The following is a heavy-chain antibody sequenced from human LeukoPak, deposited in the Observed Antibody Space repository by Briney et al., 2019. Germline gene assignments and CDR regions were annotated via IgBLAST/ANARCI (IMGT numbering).Heavy chain of an antibody. J-gene: IGHJ4*02. Sequence: PSETLSLTCTVSGRSITSYYWSWLRQPAGKGLEWIGRIYSSGTTNYNPSLKSRVTMSIDTTQFSLKPSSVTAADTAVYFCACGVAAAGWLYFDYWGQGSLVTVSS. V-gene: IGHV4-4*07. CDR1: GRSITSYY. CDR2: IYSSGTT. D-gene: IGHD6-13*01. CDR3: ACGVAAAGWLYFDY.